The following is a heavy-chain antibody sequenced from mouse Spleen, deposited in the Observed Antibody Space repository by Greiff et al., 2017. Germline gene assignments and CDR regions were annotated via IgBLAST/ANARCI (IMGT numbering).Heavy chain of an antibody. Sequence: DVKLVESGGGLVKPGGSLKLSCAASGFTFSSYAMSWVRQTPEKRLEWVATISSGGSYTYYPDSVKGRFTISRDNAKNTLYLQMSSLRSEDTAMYYCASQLTGYFDYWGQGTTLTVSS. V-gene: IGHV5-9-1*01. CDR2: ISSGGSYT. CDR3: ASQLTGYFDY. D-gene: IGHD4-1*01. J-gene: IGHJ2*01. CDR1: GFTFSSYA.